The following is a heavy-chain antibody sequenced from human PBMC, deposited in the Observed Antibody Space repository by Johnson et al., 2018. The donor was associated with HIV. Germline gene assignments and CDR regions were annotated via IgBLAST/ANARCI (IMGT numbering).Heavy chain of an antibody. V-gene: IGHV3-30*03. J-gene: IGHJ3*02. Sequence: QVQLVESGGGVVQPGRSLRLSCVASGFTFSSYGMHWVRQAPGKGLEWVAVISYDGSNKYYADSVKGRFTISRDNSKNTLYLQMNSLRAEDTAVYYCASIDAFDIWGQGTMVTVSS. CDR2: ISYDGSNK. CDR3: ASIDAFDI. CDR1: GFTFSSYG.